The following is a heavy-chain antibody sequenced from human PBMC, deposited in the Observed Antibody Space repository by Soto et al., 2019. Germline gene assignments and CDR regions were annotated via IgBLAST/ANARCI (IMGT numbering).Heavy chain of an antibody. CDR3: ARTESGYSYGFADV. J-gene: IGHJ6*02. V-gene: IGHV1-58*01. Sequence: SVKVSCTASGFTFASSAVQWVRQARGQRLEWIGCIVVGSGNTNYAQKFQERVTITRDMSTSTAYMELSSLRSEDTAMYYCARTESGYSYGFADVWGQGTTVTVSS. CDR1: GFTFASSA. D-gene: IGHD5-18*01. CDR2: IVVGSGNT.